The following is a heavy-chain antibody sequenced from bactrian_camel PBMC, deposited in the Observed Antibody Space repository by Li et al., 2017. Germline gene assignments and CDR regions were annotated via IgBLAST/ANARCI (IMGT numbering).Heavy chain of an antibody. J-gene: IGHJ6*01. D-gene: IGHD3*01. Sequence: VQLVESGGASVKAGGSLRLSCTASGSMDRGSCLGWFRQAPGKGREGVATITTDGGSTSYADSVKGRFTIFRDNRKNTLYLQMNSLKPEDTAMYYCAADGWVEVDDVDGLCNPWDQGTQVTVS. CDR1: GSMDRGSC. V-gene: IGHV3S1*01. CDR2: ITTDGGST. CDR3: AADGWVEVDDVDGLCNP.